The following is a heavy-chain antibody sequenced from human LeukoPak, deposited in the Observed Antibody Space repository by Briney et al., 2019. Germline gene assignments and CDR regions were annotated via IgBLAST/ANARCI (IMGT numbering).Heavy chain of an antibody. V-gene: IGHV4-59*01. D-gene: IGHD3-10*02. J-gene: IGHJ6*02. CDR1: GGSISSYY. CDR3: ARDVRIEGYYYYGMDV. Sequence: PSETLSLTCTVSGGSISSYYWSWIRQPPGKGLEWIGYIYYSGSTNYNPSLKSRVTISVDTSKNQFSLKLSSVTAADTAVYYCARDVRIEGYYYYGMDVWGQGTTVTVTS. CDR2: IYYSGST.